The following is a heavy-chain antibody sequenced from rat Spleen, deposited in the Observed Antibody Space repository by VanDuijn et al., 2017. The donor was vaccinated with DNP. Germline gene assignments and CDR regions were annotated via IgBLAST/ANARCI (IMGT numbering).Heavy chain of an antibody. CDR3: ARHRTISPHYYDMDV. J-gene: IGHJ4*01. CDR1: GFTFSDYA. V-gene: IGHV5-17*01. D-gene: IGHD3-8*01. Sequence: EVQLVESGGGLVQPGRSLKFSCAASGFTFSDYAMAWVRQAPKKGLEWVATISYDGSSTYYRDSVKGRFTISRDDEKTSLHLQMDSLRSEDTATYYCARHRTISPHYYDMDVWGQGASVTVSS. CDR2: ISYDGSST.